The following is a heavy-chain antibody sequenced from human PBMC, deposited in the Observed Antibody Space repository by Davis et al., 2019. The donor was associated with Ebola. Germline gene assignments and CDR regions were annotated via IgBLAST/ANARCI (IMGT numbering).Heavy chain of an antibody. V-gene: IGHV3-30*04. Sequence: GESLKISCAASGLTFSSYAMHWVRQAPGKGLEWVAVISYDGSNQYYADSVKGRFTISRDNSKNTLYLQMNSLRAEDTAVYYCARTPRYNSNWYFDLWGRGTLVTVSS. J-gene: IGHJ2*01. CDR1: GLTFSSYA. D-gene: IGHD5-24*01. CDR2: ISYDGSNQ. CDR3: ARTPRYNSNWYFDL.